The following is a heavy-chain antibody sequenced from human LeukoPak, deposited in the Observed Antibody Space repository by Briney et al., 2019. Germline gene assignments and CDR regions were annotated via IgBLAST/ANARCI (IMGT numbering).Heavy chain of an antibody. J-gene: IGHJ4*02. CDR2: ISPSGDTT. CDR3: AKTTGNLDY. Sequence: AESLRLSCAASGFTFTTYVMTRVRQAPGKGLEWVSVISPSGDTTYYADSVKGRFTISRDNSKNTLYLHINSLRAEDTAVDYCAKTTGNLDYWGQGTLVTVSS. CDR1: GFTFTTYV. V-gene: IGHV3-23*01. D-gene: IGHD2-8*02.